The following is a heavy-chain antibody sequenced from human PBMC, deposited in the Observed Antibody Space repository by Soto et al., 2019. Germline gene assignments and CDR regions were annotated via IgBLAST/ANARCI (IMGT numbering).Heavy chain of an antibody. CDR3: ARGGQLPDNWFDP. Sequence: SETLSLTCTVSGGSISSGDSYWSWIRQPPGKGLEWIGYIYYSGSTYYNPSLKSRVTISVDTPKNQFSLKLSSVTAADTAVYYCARGGQLPDNWFDPWGQGTLVTVSS. CDR1: GGSISSGDSY. CDR2: IYYSGST. V-gene: IGHV4-30-4*08. D-gene: IGHD2-2*01. J-gene: IGHJ5*02.